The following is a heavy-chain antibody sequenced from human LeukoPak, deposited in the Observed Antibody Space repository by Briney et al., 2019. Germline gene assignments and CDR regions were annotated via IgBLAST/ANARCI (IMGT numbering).Heavy chain of an antibody. V-gene: IGHV3-23*01. J-gene: IGHJ4*02. Sequence: PGGSLRLSRAASGFTFSSYAMSWVRQAPGKGLEWVSAISGSGGSTYYADSVKGRFTISRDNSKNTLYLQMNSLRAEDTAVYYCAKDLGSSWSFDYWGQGTLVTVSS. CDR1: GFTFSSYA. D-gene: IGHD6-13*01. CDR2: ISGSGGST. CDR3: AKDLGSSWSFDY.